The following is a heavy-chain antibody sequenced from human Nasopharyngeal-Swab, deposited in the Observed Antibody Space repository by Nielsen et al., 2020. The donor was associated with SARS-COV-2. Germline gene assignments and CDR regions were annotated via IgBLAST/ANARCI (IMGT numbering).Heavy chain of an antibody. CDR3: VREGDNWEFDS. V-gene: IGHV3-53*01. D-gene: IGHD1-26*01. CDR2: LYSGGNT. J-gene: IGHJ4*02. CDR1: GFIVSNTY. Sequence: GGSLRLSCAASGFIVSNTYMSWVRQAPGKGLEWVSLLYSGGNTYYTDSVKGRFTVSRDKSKNTLYLQMNSLRADDTAVYYCVREGDNWEFDSWGQGTLVTVSS.